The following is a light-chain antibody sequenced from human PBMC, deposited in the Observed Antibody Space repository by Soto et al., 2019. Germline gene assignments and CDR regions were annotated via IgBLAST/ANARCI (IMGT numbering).Light chain of an antibody. CDR2: AAS. CDR3: QQYDTWPLYT. J-gene: IGKJ2*01. CDR1: QSVASN. V-gene: IGKV3-15*01. Sequence: IVMTQSPVTLSVSPGEGAALSCRGSQSVASNLAWYQQRPGQAPRLLIYAASTRVTGIPARFSGSGSGTECTLTISGLQPDDFAIYYCQQYDTWPLYTFGQGTKLEIK.